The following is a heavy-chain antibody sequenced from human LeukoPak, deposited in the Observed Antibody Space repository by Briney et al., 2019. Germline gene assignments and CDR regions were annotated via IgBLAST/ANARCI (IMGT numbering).Heavy chain of an antibody. V-gene: IGHV4-4*02. CDR2: IYHSGST. D-gene: IGHD2-8*01. J-gene: IGHJ4*02. CDR1: GVSISSSNW. CDR3: ASLVGVTLITNCTNGVCLYFDY. Sequence: KPSGTLSLTCAVSGVSISSSNWWSWVRQPPGKGLEWIGEIYHSGSTNYNPSLKSRVTISVDKSKNQFSLKLSSVTAADTAVYYCASLVGVTLITNCTNGVCLYFDYWGQGTLVTVSS.